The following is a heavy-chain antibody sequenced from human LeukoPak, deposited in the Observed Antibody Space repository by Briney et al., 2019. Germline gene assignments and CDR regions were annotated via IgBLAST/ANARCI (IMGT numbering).Heavy chain of an antibody. J-gene: IGHJ4*02. CDR2: IKSKTDGETT. CDR3: TTDLGTYYHGSQRLIPIDY. D-gene: IGHD3-10*01. CDR1: GGSFSGYY. V-gene: IGHV3-15*01. Sequence: ETLSLTCAVYGGSFSGYYWSWIRQPPGKGLEWIGRIKSKTDGETTNYAEPVRGRFTISRDDSKSAVYLQMNSLKIEDTAVYYCTTDLGTYYHGSQRLIPIDYWGQGTLVTVSS.